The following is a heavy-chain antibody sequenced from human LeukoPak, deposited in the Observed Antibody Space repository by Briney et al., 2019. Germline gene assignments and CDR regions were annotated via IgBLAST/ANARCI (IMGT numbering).Heavy chain of an antibody. V-gene: IGHV3-66*01. D-gene: IGHD6-6*01. Sequence: GGSLRLSCAASGFTVSSNYMSWVRQAPGKGLEWVSVIYSGGSTYYADSVKGRFTISRDNSKNTLYLQMNSLRAEDTAVYYCARVSSPPYNWFDPWGQGTLVTVSS. CDR2: IYSGGST. CDR1: GFTVSSNY. J-gene: IGHJ5*02. CDR3: ARVSSPPYNWFDP.